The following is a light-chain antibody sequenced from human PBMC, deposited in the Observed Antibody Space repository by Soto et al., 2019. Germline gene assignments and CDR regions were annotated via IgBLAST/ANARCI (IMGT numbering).Light chain of an antibody. Sequence: ENMLTQSPGTLSLSTGKRANLSCRASQSISSNLTWFQHKPGQAPRLLIYGASTRATGVPARFSGSGSGTEFTLTISSLQSEDFAVYYCQQYGSSPPLTFGGGTKVDIK. CDR2: GAS. CDR1: QSISSN. V-gene: IGKV3-15*01. CDR3: QQYGSSPPLT. J-gene: IGKJ4*01.